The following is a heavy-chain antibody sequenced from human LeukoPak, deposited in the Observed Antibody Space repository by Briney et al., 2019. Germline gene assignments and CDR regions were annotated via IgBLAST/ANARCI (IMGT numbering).Heavy chain of an antibody. CDR2: IFIGIIYI. CDR1: AVTFTGYI. V-gene: IGHV3-21*01. D-gene: IGHD3-3*01. J-gene: IGHJ6*03. CDR3: ARVPPNDFWSGHFYYYHMDV. Sequence: GGALRLSCAASAVTFTGYIMNWVRQAPGKGREWGSSIFIGIIYIYYADSVKGRVTISRDKATNSLYLQMNRLRAQDTGVYSCARVPPNDFWSGHFYYYHMDVWGKGTTVTVSS.